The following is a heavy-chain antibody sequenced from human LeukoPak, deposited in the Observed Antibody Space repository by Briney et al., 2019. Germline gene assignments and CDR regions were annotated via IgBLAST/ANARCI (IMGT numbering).Heavy chain of an antibody. CDR3: ANKWSGSFDY. CDR2: IYYSGSA. Sequence: SETLSLTCTVSGGSISGFYWGWIRQPPGKGLEWIGFIYYSGSANYNPSLKSRVTMSVDTSKNQFSLKLSSVTAADTAVYYCANKWSGSFDYWGQGTLVTVSS. J-gene: IGHJ4*02. D-gene: IGHD1-26*01. V-gene: IGHV4-59*12. CDR1: GGSISGFY.